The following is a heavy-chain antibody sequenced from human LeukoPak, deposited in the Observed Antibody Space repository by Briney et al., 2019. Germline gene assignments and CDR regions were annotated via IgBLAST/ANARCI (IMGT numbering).Heavy chain of an antibody. V-gene: IGHV4-4*07. CDR3: ARVSDATGTTYGDFDY. J-gene: IGHJ4*02. Sequence: SATLSLTCTVSGGSISSYYWSWIRQPAGKGLEWIGRIYTSGSTNYNPSLKSRVTMSVDTSKNQFSLKLGSVTAADTAMYYCARVSDATGTTYGDFDYWGQGTLVTVSS. D-gene: IGHD1-7*01. CDR1: GGSISSYY. CDR2: IYTSGST.